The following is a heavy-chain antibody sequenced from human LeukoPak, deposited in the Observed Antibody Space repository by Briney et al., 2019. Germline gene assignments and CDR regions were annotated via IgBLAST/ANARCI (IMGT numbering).Heavy chain of an antibody. CDR1: GFTFSSYS. CDR3: ASASIAAAGTGNHY. Sequence: PGGSLRLSCAASGFTFSSYSMNWVRQAPGKGLEWVSSISSSSSYIYYADSVKGRFTISRDNAKNSLYLQMNSLRAEDTAVYYCASASIAAAGTGNHYWGQGTLVTVSS. D-gene: IGHD6-13*01. CDR2: ISSSSSYI. J-gene: IGHJ4*02. V-gene: IGHV3-21*01.